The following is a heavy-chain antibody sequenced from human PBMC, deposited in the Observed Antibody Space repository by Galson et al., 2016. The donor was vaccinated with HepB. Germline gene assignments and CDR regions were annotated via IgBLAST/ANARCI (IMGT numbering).Heavy chain of an antibody. CDR2: IYYAGRT. CDR1: GGSISGSSYY. V-gene: IGHV4-39*01. CDR3: ARRGTGKNWFDP. J-gene: IGHJ5*02. D-gene: IGHD1-1*01. Sequence: SLTCTVSGGSISGSSYYWGWARQPPGKGLECIGIIYYAGRTYYNPSLKSRVTISVDTSKNQFSLNLNSVTVADTAVYYCARRGTGKNWFDPWGQGTLVTVSS.